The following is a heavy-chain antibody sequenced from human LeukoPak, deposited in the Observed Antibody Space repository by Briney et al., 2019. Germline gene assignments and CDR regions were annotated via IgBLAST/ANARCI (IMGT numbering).Heavy chain of an antibody. J-gene: IGHJ4*02. CDR1: GGTFSSYA. Sequence: SVKVSCKASGGTFSSYAISWVRQAPGQGLEWMGGIIPIFGTANYAQKFQGRVTITTDESTSTAYMELSSLRSEDTAVYYCARESSTGRFTYEIDYWGQGTLVTVSS. V-gene: IGHV1-69*05. CDR2: IIPIFGTA. CDR3: ARESSTGRFTYEIDY. D-gene: IGHD1-14*01.